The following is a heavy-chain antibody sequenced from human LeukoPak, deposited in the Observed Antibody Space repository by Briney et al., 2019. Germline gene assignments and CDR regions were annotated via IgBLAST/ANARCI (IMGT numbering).Heavy chain of an antibody. V-gene: IGHV3-33*01. CDR3: ARDSCSSVTCYDY. CDR2: IQHDGSIK. D-gene: IGHD2-2*01. J-gene: IGHJ4*02. Sequence: GGSLRLSCAASGFTFSNYGMHWVRLAPGKGLELVAAIQHDGSIKYYADSVKGRFTISRDDSKNTLYLQMNSLRAEDAAVYYCARDSCSSVTCYDYWGQGTLVTVSS. CDR1: GFTFSNYG.